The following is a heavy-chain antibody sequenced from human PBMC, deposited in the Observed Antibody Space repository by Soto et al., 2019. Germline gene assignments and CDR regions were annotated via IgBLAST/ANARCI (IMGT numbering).Heavy chain of an antibody. CDR3: ARSTQNLDS. V-gene: IGHV3-74*01. J-gene: IGHJ4*02. CDR2: INLDGSST. Sequence: EVQLVESGGGVVKPGGSLRLSCEASGFTFSSYWMHWVRQAPGKGLVWVSRINLDGSSTTYADSVQGRFTISRDNAKNTLYLQMNSLRDEDTAVYYCARSTQNLDSWGQGTLVTVSS. CDR1: GFTFSSYW.